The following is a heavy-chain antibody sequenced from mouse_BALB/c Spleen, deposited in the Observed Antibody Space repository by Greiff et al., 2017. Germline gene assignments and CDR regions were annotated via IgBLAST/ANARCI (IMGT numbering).Heavy chain of an antibody. CDR3: ARRRGADGYAMDY. CDR2: INPGSGGT. V-gene: IGHV1-54*01. J-gene: IGHJ4*01. CDR1: GYAFTNYL. Sequence: QVQLKESGAELVRPGTSVKVSCKASGYAFTNYLIEWVKQRPGQGLEWIGVINPGSGGTNYNEKFKGKATLTADKSSSTAYMQLSSLTSDDSAVYFCARRRGADGYAMDYWGQGTSVTVSS.